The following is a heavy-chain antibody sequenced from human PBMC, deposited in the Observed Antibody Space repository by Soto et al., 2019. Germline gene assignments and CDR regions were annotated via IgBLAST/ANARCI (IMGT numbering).Heavy chain of an antibody. Sequence: GGSLRLSCAASGFTFSSYSMNWVRQAPGKGLEWVSYISSSSSTIYYADSVKGRFTISRDNAKNSLYLQMNSLRAEDTAVYYCARVDCTNGVCGDFDYWGQGTLVTVSS. CDR2: ISSSSSTI. D-gene: IGHD2-8*01. V-gene: IGHV3-48*01. CDR3: ARVDCTNGVCGDFDY. J-gene: IGHJ4*02. CDR1: GFTFSSYS.